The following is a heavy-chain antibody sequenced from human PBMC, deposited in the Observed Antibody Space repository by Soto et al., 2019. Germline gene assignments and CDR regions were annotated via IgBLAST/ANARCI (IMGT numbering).Heavy chain of an antibody. CDR2: INSDGSST. V-gene: IGHV3-74*01. CDR1: GFTFSSYW. J-gene: IGHJ6*02. Sequence: PGGSLRLSCAASGFTFSSYWMHWVRQAPGKGLVWVSRINSDGSSTSYTDSVKGRFTISRDNAKNTLYLQMNSLRAEDTAVYYCARDSSTVETGMDVWGQGTTVTVSS. CDR3: ARDSSTVETGMDV. D-gene: IGHD4-17*01.